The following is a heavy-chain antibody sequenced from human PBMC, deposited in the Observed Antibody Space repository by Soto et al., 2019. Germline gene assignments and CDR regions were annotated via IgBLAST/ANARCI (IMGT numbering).Heavy chain of an antibody. CDR3: AKEVVVSLDY. CDR2: ISGSGGST. Sequence: VGSLRLSCASSVFTFSSYAMSCVRQAPGKGLEWVSAISGSGGSTYYADSVKGRFTISRDNSKNTLYLQMNSLRAEDTAVYYCAKEVVVSLDYWGQGTLVTVSS. D-gene: IGHD3-22*01. J-gene: IGHJ4*02. V-gene: IGHV3-23*01. CDR1: VFTFSSYA.